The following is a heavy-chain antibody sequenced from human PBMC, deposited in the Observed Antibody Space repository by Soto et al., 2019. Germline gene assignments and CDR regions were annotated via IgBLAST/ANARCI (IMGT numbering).Heavy chain of an antibody. CDR3: ARGGSGYFCLFES. Sequence: QMQLVQSGAEVKKPGSSVKVSCKSSGGIFSNYAVSWVRQAPGQGLEWMGGIIPVFDTIYYAQNFQGRVTITADESTNTAYMELSSLRSEDTAVYYCARGGSGYFCLFESWGQGTLVTVSS. V-gene: IGHV1-69*01. J-gene: IGHJ4*02. CDR1: GGIFSNYA. D-gene: IGHD3-3*01. CDR2: IIPVFDTI.